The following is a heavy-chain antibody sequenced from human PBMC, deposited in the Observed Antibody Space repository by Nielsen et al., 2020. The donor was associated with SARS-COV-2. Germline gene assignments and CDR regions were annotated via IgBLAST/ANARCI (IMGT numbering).Heavy chain of an antibody. D-gene: IGHD4-23*01. CDR2: ISYDGSNK. Sequence: GESLKISCAASGFTFSSYGMHWVRQAPGKGLEWVAVISYDGSNKYYADSVKGRFTISRDNSKNTLYLQMNSLRAEDTAVYYCAKEDLSKTTVVTPTWYFDLWGRGTLVTVSS. CDR1: GFTFSSYG. CDR3: AKEDLSKTTVVTPTWYFDL. V-gene: IGHV3-30*18. J-gene: IGHJ2*01.